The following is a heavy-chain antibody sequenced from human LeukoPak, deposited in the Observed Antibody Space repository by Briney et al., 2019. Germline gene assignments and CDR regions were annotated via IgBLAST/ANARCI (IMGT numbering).Heavy chain of an antibody. CDR1: GFTFSSYA. D-gene: IGHD2-2*01. CDR2: ISGSGGST. Sequence: PGGSLRLSCAASGFTFSSYAMSWVRQAPGKGLEWVSAISGSGGSTYYADSVKGRFTIYRDNSKNTLYLQMNSLRAEDTAVYYCAKSGYCSSTSCNYYYYGMDVWGQGTTVTVSS. V-gene: IGHV3-23*01. CDR3: AKSGYCSSTSCNYYYYGMDV. J-gene: IGHJ6*02.